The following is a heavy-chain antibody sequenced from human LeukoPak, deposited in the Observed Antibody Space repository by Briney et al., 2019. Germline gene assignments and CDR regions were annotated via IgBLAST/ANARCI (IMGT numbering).Heavy chain of an antibody. CDR2: IDPSDAYT. CDR1: GYRFTSYW. CDR3: ALGGISSSWYYWFDP. J-gene: IGHJ5*02. Sequence: GESLKISCKASGYRFTSYWISWVRQMPGKGLEWMGRIDPSDAYTNYSPSFQGRVTISADNSITTAYLHFSGLRASDSGIYYCALGGISSSWYYWFDPWGRGTLVTVSS. V-gene: IGHV5-10-1*01. D-gene: IGHD6-13*01.